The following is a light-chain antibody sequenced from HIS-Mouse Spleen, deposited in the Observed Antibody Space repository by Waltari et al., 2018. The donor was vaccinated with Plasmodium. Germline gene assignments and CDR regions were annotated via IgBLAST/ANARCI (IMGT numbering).Light chain of an antibody. CDR3: QSADSSGTYRV. J-gene: IGLJ2*01. Sequence: SYELTHPPSVSVSPGQTARITCPGDDLPKQYASWYQQKPGQAPVLVIYKDSERPSGIPERFSGSSSGTTVTLTISGVQAEDEADYYCQSADSSGTYRVFGGGTKLTVL. V-gene: IGLV3-25*03. CDR1: DLPKQY. CDR2: KDS.